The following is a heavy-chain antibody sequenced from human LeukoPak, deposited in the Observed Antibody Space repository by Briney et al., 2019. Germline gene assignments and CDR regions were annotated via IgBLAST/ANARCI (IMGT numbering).Heavy chain of an antibody. CDR2: IYTSGST. CDR1: GGSISSGSYY. J-gene: IGHJ3*02. Sequence: PSQTLSLTCTVSGGSISSGSYYWSWIRQPAGKGLEWIGRIYTSGSTNYNPSLKSRVTISVDTSKNQFSLKLSSVTAADTAVYYCARAFTMPSHAFDIWGQGTMVTVSS. D-gene: IGHD3-10*01. V-gene: IGHV4-61*02. CDR3: ARAFTMPSHAFDI.